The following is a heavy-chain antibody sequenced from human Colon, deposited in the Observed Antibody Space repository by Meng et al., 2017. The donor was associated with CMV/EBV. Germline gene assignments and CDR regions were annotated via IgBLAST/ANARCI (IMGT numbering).Heavy chain of an antibody. J-gene: IGHJ4*02. CDR1: GFTFDDYA. V-gene: IGHV3-21*06. CDR3: ARPLSPRSAYSALLAF. CDR2: ITTANAYI. Sequence: GGSLRLSCAASGFTFDDYAMHWVRQAPGKGLEWVSSITTANAYISYAESVKGRFTISRDDAKSSLFLQMDSLRVDDTAVYYCARPLSPRSAYSALLAFWGQGTLVTVSS. D-gene: IGHD2-15*01.